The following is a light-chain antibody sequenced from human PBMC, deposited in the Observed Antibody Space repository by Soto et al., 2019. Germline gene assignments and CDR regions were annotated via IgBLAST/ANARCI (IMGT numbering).Light chain of an antibody. CDR2: GTS. V-gene: IGKV3-20*01. J-gene: IGKJ3*01. CDR1: QSLTSNY. Sequence: EIVLPQSPGTLSLSPGERATLSCRASQSLTSNYLAWYQQKPGQAPRLLISGTSNRATGIPDRFSGSGSGTDFTLTISRLEPDDFAVYYCQQYGDSVFTFGPGTKVDIK. CDR3: QQYGDSVFT.